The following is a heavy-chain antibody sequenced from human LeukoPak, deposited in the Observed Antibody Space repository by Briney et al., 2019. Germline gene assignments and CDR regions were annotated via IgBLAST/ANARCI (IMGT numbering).Heavy chain of an antibody. CDR2: IYYSGST. CDR1: GGSISSGDYY. J-gene: IGHJ3*02. Sequence: MPSQTLSLTCTVSGGSISSGDYYWSWIRHPPGKGLEWIGYIYYSGSTYYNPSLKSRVTISVDTSKNQFSLKLSSVTAADTAVYYCARDRQLLYLSAFDIWGQGTMVTVS. V-gene: IGHV4-30-4*08. D-gene: IGHD2-2*02. CDR3: ARDRQLLYLSAFDI.